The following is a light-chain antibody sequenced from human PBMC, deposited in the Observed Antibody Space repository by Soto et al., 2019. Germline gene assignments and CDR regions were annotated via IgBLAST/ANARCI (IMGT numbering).Light chain of an antibody. J-gene: IGLJ1*01. CDR1: SSDVGGYNY. Sequence: QSVLTQPASVSGSPGQSITISCTGTSSDVGGYNYVSWYQQHPGKAPKFMIYDVSNRPSGVSNRFSGSKSGNTASLTISGLQAEDGADYYCCSYTTSTTRQLGFGTGTKVTVL. CDR3: CSYTTSTTRQLG. CDR2: DVS. V-gene: IGLV2-14*01.